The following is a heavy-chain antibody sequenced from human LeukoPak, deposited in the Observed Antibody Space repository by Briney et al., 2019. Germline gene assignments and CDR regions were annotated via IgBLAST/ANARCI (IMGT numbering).Heavy chain of an antibody. V-gene: IGHV4-61*02. D-gene: IGHD1-26*01. J-gene: IGHJ3*02. CDR2: IYTSGST. CDR3: ARVRIYSGSYPFDI. Sequence: SETLSLTCTVSGGSISSGSYYWSWIRQPAGKGLEWIGRIYTSGSTNYNPSLKSRVTISVDTSKNQFSLKLSSVTAADTAVYYCARVRIYSGSYPFDIWGQGTMVTVSS. CDR1: GGSISSGSYY.